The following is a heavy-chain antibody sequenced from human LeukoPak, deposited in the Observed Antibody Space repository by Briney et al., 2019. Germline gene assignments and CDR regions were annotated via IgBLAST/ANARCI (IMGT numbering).Heavy chain of an antibody. CDR3: ARDSHPHCSSTSCYFYGSAFDI. Sequence: PGGSLRLSCAASGFTFSSYSMNWVRQAPGKGLEWVSSISSSSSYIYYADSVKGRFTISRDNAKNSLYLQMNSLRAEDTAVYYCARDSHPHCSSTSCYFYGSAFDIWGQGTMVTVSS. CDR2: ISSSSSYI. D-gene: IGHD2-2*01. V-gene: IGHV3-21*01. CDR1: GFTFSSYS. J-gene: IGHJ3*02.